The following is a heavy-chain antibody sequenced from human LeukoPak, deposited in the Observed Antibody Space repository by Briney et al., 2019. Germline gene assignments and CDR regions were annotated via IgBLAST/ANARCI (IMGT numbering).Heavy chain of an antibody. CDR1: GFTFSSYW. CDR3: AKDSTFPPMYSSGWYQGFDY. CDR2: ISSSSSYI. D-gene: IGHD6-19*01. J-gene: IGHJ4*02. Sequence: GGSLRLSCAASGFTFSSYWMSWVRQAPGKGLEWVSSISSSSSYIYYADSVKGRFTISRDNAKNSLYLQMNSLRAEDTAVYYCAKDSTFPPMYSSGWYQGFDYWGQGTLVTVSS. V-gene: IGHV3-21*01.